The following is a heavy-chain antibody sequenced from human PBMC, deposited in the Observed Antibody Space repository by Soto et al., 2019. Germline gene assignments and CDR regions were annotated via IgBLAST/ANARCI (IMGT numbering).Heavy chain of an antibody. Sequence: GGPLRLSCAASGFTFSSYAMSWVRQAPGQGLEWGAAISGSGGSTYYADSVKGRFTISRDNSKNTLYLQMNSLRAEDTAVYYCAKAPDIVLMVLFYGAQGPLVTVSS. CDR1: GFTFSSYA. V-gene: IGHV3-23*01. J-gene: IGHJ4*02. CDR2: ISGSGGST. CDR3: AKAPDIVLMVLFY. D-gene: IGHD2-8*01.